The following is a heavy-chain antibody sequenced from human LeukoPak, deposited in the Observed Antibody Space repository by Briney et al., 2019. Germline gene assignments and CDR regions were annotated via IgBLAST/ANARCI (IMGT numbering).Heavy chain of an antibody. D-gene: IGHD2-15*01. CDR1: GFTFSSYE. J-gene: IGHJ6*03. CDR2: ISSSGSTI. V-gene: IGHV3-48*03. Sequence: PGGSLRLSCAASGFTFSSYEMNWVRQAPGKGLEWVSYISSSGSTIYYADSVKGRFTISRDNAKNSLYLQMNSLRAEGTAVYYCAGWWSAGNYYMDVWGKGTTVTVSS. CDR3: AGWWSAGNYYMDV.